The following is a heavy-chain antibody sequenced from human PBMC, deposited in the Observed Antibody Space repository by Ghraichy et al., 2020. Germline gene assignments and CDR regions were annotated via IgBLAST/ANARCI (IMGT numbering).Heavy chain of an antibody. J-gene: IGHJ6*02. CDR1: GFTFSSYG. CDR2: IWYDGSNK. D-gene: IGHD3-9*01. V-gene: IGHV3-33*01. Sequence: GSLRLSCAASGFTFSSYGMHWVRQAPGKGLEWVAVIWYDGSNKYYADSVKGRFTISRDNSKNTLYLQMNSLRAEDTAVYYCARDGVEDYDILTGYRYYYYGMDVWGQGTTVTVSS. CDR3: ARDGVEDYDILTGYRYYYYGMDV.